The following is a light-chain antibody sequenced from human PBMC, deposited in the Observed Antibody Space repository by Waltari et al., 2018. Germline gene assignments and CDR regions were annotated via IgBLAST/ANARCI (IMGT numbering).Light chain of an antibody. CDR2: DVN. J-gene: IGLJ3*02. Sequence: SALTQPAPVSGSPRQPFTTPSTATSSDVGGYTDVSCYQQHPGKAPRLMIYDVNNRTSGVSTRLSGSKPDNTAPLTHSGLQDEDEGDYYCSSCLRTYAWVLGGGTKPPVL. V-gene: IGLV2-14*03. CDR1: SSDVGGYTD. CDR3: SSCLRTYAWV.